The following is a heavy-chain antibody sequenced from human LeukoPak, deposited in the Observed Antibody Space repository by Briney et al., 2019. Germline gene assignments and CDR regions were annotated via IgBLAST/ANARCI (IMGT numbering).Heavy chain of an antibody. D-gene: IGHD3-22*01. Sequence: ASVKVSCKASGYTFTSYYMHWVRQAPGQGLEWMGIINPSGGSTSYAQKFQGRVTMTRETSTSTVYMELSSLRSEDTAVYYCAREPMRRAFDIWGQGTMVTVSS. CDR3: AREPMRRAFDI. V-gene: IGHV1-46*01. CDR1: GYTFTSYY. CDR2: INPSGGST. J-gene: IGHJ3*02.